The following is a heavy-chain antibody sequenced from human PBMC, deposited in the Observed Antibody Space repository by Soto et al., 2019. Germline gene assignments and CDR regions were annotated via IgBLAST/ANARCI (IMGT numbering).Heavy chain of an antibody. CDR1: GLTVSDYD. CDR2: IGLAGYT. J-gene: IGHJ2*01. D-gene: IGHD6-13*01. Sequence: EVQLVESGGGLVQPGGSLRLSCAASGLTVSDYDMQWGRQVAGKGLEWVSAIGLAGYTYYSDSVKGRFTISREDAKNYLSLQMNTLRAGDTAVYYCVRGRQQQMVREWYFDLWGRGTPVPVSS. CDR3: VRGRQQQMVREWYFDL. V-gene: IGHV3-13*01.